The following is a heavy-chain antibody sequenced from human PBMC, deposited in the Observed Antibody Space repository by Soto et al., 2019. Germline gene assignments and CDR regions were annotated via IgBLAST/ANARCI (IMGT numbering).Heavy chain of an antibody. CDR1: GFTFSSYA. D-gene: IGHD5-18*01. V-gene: IGHV3-23*01. CDR2: ISESGGTT. Sequence: PGGSLRLSCAASGFTFSSYAMTWVRLAPGKGLEWVSTISESGGTTFYADSVKGRFTISRDNSKNTVYLQMKSLRTDDTAVYYCAKVTEYSYGVSDSWGQGILVTVSS. J-gene: IGHJ4*02. CDR3: AKVTEYSYGVSDS.